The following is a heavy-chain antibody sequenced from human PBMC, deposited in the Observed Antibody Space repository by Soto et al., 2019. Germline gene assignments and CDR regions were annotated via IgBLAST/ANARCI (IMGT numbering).Heavy chain of an antibody. D-gene: IGHD1-26*01. CDR1: GYSFTAYC. CDR2: INPNSGGT. J-gene: IGHJ4*01. CDR3: ARSSGTYSDFDY. V-gene: IGHV1-2*02. Sequence: QVHLVQSGAEVKKSGASVKVSCEASGYSFTAYCVHWVRQAPGQGLEWMGWINPNSGGTNYAQRFQGRVAMTTDTSTNTAYMELNSLKSDDTAHYFCARSSGTYSDFDYWGQGTQVTVSS.